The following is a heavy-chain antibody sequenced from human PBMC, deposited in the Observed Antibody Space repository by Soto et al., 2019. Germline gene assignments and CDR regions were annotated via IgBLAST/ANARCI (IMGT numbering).Heavy chain of an antibody. D-gene: IGHD3-22*01. Sequence: ASVKVSCKASGYTFTGYYMHWVRQAPGQGLEWMGWINPNSGGTNYAQKFQGRVTMTRDASISTAYMELSRLRSDDTAVYYCAREDYYDSSGRFDYWGQGTLVTSPQ. V-gene: IGHV1-2*02. CDR1: GYTFTGYY. CDR3: AREDYYDSSGRFDY. CDR2: INPNSGGT. J-gene: IGHJ4*02.